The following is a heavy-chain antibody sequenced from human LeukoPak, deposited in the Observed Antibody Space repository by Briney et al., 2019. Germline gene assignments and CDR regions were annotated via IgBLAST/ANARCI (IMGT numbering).Heavy chain of an antibody. CDR1: GGSISSSSYY. J-gene: IGHJ4*02. CDR2: IYYSGST. Sequence: SESLSLTCTVSGGSISSSSYYWGWIRQPPGKGLEWIGSIYYSGSTYYNPSLKSRVTISVDTSKNQFSLKLSSVTAADTAVYYCARDRTWGIDYWGQGTLVTVSS. CDR3: ARDRTWGIDY. D-gene: IGHD7-27*01. V-gene: IGHV4-39*07.